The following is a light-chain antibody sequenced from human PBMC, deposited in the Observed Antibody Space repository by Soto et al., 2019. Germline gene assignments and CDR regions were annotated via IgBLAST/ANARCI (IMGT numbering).Light chain of an antibody. J-gene: IGKJ1*01. Sequence: DIQMTQSPSSLSASVGDRVTITCRASQYISSYVNWYQQKPGKAPKLLIYDASSLESGVPSRFSGSGSGTEFTLTISSLQPDDFATYYCQQYNSYSTWTFGQGTKVEIK. CDR2: DAS. CDR1: QYISSY. CDR3: QQYNSYSTWT. V-gene: IGKV1-5*01.